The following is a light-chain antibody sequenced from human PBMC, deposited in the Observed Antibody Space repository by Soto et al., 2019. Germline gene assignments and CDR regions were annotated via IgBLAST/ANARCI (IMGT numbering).Light chain of an antibody. CDR1: SSNIGAGYD. J-gene: IGLJ2*01. Sequence: QSVLTPPPSVSGAPGQRVTISCTGSSSNIGAGYDVHWYQQLPGTAPKLLIYGNSNRPSGVPDRFSGSKSGTSASLAITGLQAEDEADYYRQSYDSSLSGPVVFGGGTKLTVL. CDR3: QSYDSSLSGPVV. CDR2: GNS. V-gene: IGLV1-40*01.